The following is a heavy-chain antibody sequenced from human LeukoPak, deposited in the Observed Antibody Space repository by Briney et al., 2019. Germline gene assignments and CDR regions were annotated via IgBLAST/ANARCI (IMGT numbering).Heavy chain of an antibody. Sequence: PGGSLRLSCAASGFTFSSYWMSWVRQAPGKGLEWAANIKQDGSEKYYVDSVKGRFTISRDNAKNSLYLQMNSLRAEDTAVYYCARGLHDILTGYSHDYWGQGTLVTVSS. J-gene: IGHJ4*02. CDR3: ARGLHDILTGYSHDY. CDR1: GFTFSSYW. CDR2: IKQDGSEK. D-gene: IGHD3-9*01. V-gene: IGHV3-7*01.